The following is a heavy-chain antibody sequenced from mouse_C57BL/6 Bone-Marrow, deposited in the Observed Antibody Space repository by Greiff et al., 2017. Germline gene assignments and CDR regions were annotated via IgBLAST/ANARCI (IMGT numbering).Heavy chain of an antibody. CDR3: TTLTTVVARYFDV. D-gene: IGHD1-1*01. Sequence: EVQRVESGAELVRPGASVKLSCTASGFNIKDDYMHWVKQRPEQGLEWIGWIDPENGDTEYASKFQGKATITADTSSNTAYLQLSSLTSEDTAVYYCTTLTTVVARYFDVWGTGTTGTVSS. J-gene: IGHJ1*03. CDR1: GFNIKDDY. CDR2: IDPENGDT. V-gene: IGHV14-4*01.